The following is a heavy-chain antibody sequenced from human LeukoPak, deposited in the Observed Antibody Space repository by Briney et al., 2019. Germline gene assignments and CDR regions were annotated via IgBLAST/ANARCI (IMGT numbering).Heavy chain of an antibody. D-gene: IGHD1-1*01. Sequence: SETLSLTCTVSGVSISSSNSYWGWIRQPPGKGLEWIGSIYYSGNTYYNASLKSQVSISIDTSKNQFSLRLTSVTAADTAVYYCARASHWNQLHYFDYWGQGTLVTVSS. CDR1: GVSISSSNSY. J-gene: IGHJ4*02. V-gene: IGHV4-39*07. CDR2: IYYSGNT. CDR3: ARASHWNQLHYFDY.